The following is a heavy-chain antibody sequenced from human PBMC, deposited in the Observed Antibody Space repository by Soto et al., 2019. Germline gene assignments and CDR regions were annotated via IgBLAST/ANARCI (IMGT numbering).Heavy chain of an antibody. CDR3: GRGFRAVVGTPVGRMDV. D-gene: IGHD6-19*01. Sequence: SGTLSLTCAVYGVSFSGDYWSWIRQPPGKGLEWVGEINHSGSTNYNPSLKSRVTISTDTSNNQFSLKLSSVTAADTAVYYFGRGFRAVVGTPVGRMDVCGQGPKVTVSS. CDR2: INHSGST. V-gene: IGHV4-34*01. CDR1: GVSFSGDY. J-gene: IGHJ6*02.